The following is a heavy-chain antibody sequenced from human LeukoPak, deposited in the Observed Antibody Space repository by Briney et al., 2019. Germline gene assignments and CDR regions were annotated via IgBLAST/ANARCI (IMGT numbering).Heavy chain of an antibody. CDR2: ISHSGTS. CDR3: ARERRDGHNYSDF. CDR1: GGSLSSGGYF. V-gene: IGHV4-31*11. D-gene: IGHD5-24*01. J-gene: IGHJ4*02. Sequence: SETLSLTCAVSGGSLSSGGYFWGWTRQYPGRGLEWIGCISHSGTSYYNPSLKSRVTISVGTSRNQFSLELSSVTAADTAVYFCARERRDGHNYSDFWGQGALVTVSS.